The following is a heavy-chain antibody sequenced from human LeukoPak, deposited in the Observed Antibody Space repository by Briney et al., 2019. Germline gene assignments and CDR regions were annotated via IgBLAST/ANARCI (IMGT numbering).Heavy chain of an antibody. CDR2: ISAYNGNT. CDR1: GYTFTSYG. J-gene: IGHJ3*02. D-gene: IGHD1-26*01. V-gene: IGHV1-18*01. Sequence: GASVKVSCKASGYTFTSYGISWVRQAPGQGLEWMGWISAYNGNTNYAQKLQGRVTMTTDTSTSTAYMELRSLRSDDTAVYYCARDRPYKWELLTADAFDIWGQGTMVTVSS. CDR3: ARDRPYKWELLTADAFDI.